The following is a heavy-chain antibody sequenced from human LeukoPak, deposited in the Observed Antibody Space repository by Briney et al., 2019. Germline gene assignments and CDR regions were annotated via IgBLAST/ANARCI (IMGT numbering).Heavy chain of an antibody. CDR2: ISWNSGSI. J-gene: IGHJ6*02. Sequence: GGSLRLSCAASGFTFDDYAMHWVRQAPGKGLEWVSGISWNSGSIGYADSVKGRFTISRDNAKNSLYLQMNSLRAEDTALYYCAREAFPYYYYGMDVWGQGTTVTVSS. V-gene: IGHV3-9*01. D-gene: IGHD3-16*01. CDR1: GFTFDDYA. CDR3: AREAFPYYYYGMDV.